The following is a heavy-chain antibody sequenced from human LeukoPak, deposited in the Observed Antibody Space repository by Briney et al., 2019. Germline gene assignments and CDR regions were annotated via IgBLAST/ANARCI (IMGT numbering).Heavy chain of an antibody. V-gene: IGHV3-66*02. CDR1: GFTFSSYA. J-gene: IGHJ4*02. D-gene: IGHD4-17*01. Sequence: GGSLRLSCAASGFTFSSYAMSWVRQAPGKGLEWVSVIYSGGSTYYADSVKGRFTISRDNSKNTLYLQMNSLRAEDTAVYYCARVGDYGRGAIDYWGQGTLVTVSS. CDR2: IYSGGST. CDR3: ARVGDYGRGAIDY.